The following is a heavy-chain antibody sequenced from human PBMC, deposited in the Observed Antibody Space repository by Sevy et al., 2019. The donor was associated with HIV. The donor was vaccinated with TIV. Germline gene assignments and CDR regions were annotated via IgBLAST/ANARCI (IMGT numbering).Heavy chain of an antibody. V-gene: IGHV3-48*01. CDR2: IRSSSSTI. CDR1: GFTFSSYA. Sequence: GGSLRLSCAASGFTFSSYAMKWVRQAPGKGLEWVSYIRSSSSTIYYADSVKGRFTISRDNARNSLYLQMNSLRAEDTAVYYCARASRMNDLVTGYFDLWGRGTLVTVSS. D-gene: IGHD3-9*01. J-gene: IGHJ2*01. CDR3: ARASRMNDLVTGYFDL.